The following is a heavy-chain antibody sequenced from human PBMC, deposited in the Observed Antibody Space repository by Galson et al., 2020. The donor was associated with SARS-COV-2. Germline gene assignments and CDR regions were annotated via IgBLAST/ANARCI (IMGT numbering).Heavy chain of an antibody. J-gene: IGHJ6*02. CDR1: GFTFSSYA. V-gene: IGHV3-30-3*01. CDR2: ISYDGSNK. CDR3: ARGKGGGYYYGMDV. D-gene: IGHD3-16*01. Sequence: GESMKISCAASGFTFSSYAMHWVRQAPGKGLEWVAVISYDGSNKYYADSVKGRFTISRDNSKNTLYLQMNSLRAEDTAVYYCARGKGGGYYYGMDVWVQGTTVTVCS.